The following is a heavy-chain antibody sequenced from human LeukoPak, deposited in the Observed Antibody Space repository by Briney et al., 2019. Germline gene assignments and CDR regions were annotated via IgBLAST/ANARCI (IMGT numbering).Heavy chain of an antibody. J-gene: IGHJ3*02. CDR2: MNPNSGNT. CDR1: GYTFTSYD. V-gene: IGHV1-8*03. Sequence: ASVKVSCKASGYTFTSYDINWVRQATGQGLEWMGWMNPNSGNTGYAQKFQGRVTITRNTSISTAYIELSSLRSEDTAVYYCARGARASGSGSYPACFDIWGQGTMVTVSS. CDR3: ARGARASGSGSYPACFDI. D-gene: IGHD3-10*01.